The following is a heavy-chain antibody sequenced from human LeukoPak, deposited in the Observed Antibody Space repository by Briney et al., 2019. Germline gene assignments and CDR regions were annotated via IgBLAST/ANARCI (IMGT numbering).Heavy chain of an antibody. J-gene: IGHJ6*02. Sequence: GGSLRLSCAASGFTFSSYWMSWVRQAPGNGLEWVANIKQDGSEKYYVDSVKGRFTISRDNAKNSLYLQMNSLRAEDTAVYYCARVKRFLEWCRLGNGMDVWGQGTTVTVSS. CDR3: ARVKRFLEWCRLGNGMDV. CDR1: GFTFSSYW. D-gene: IGHD3-3*01. V-gene: IGHV3-7*01. CDR2: IKQDGSEK.